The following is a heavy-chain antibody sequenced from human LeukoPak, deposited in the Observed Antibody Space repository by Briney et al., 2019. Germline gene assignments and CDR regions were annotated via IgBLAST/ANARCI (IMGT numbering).Heavy chain of an antibody. Sequence: GGSLRLSCAASGFTLSYYDMHWVRQATRKGLEWVSGIDIPGNTYYPDSVKGRFTMSRESAKNSLYLQMNSLRAGDTAVYYCARAVAGTHWFDPWGQGTLVIVSS. CDR2: IDIPGNT. CDR1: GFTLSYYD. D-gene: IGHD6-19*01. V-gene: IGHV3-13*01. J-gene: IGHJ5*02. CDR3: ARAVAGTHWFDP.